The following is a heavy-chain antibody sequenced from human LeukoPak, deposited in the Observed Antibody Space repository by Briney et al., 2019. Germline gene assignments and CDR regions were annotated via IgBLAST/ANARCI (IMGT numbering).Heavy chain of an antibody. CDR2: IYPDDSDN. V-gene: IGHV5-51*01. D-gene: IGHD2-15*01. Sequence: GESLKISCIGSGYIFTTYSIGWVRQLPGKGLGWMGIIYPDDSDNKYSPSFQGQVNISADKSIHTAYLLWSSLKASDTAIYYCASLLFVYCSGDNCPFDFWSQGTLVTVAS. J-gene: IGHJ4*02. CDR3: ASLLFVYCSGDNCPFDF. CDR1: GYIFTTYS.